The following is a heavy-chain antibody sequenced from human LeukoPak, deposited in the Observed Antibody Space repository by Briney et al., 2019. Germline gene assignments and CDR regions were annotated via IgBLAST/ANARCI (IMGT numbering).Heavy chain of an antibody. Sequence: GGSLRLSCAASGFTFSSYSMNWVRQAPGKGLEWVTSISSSSSYIYYADSVKGRFTISRDNAKNSLYLQMNSLRAEDTAVYYCAKGNVLLWFGESNYYFDYWGQGTLVTVSS. CDR2: ISSSSSYI. D-gene: IGHD3-10*01. CDR1: GFTFSSYS. CDR3: AKGNVLLWFGESNYYFDY. J-gene: IGHJ4*02. V-gene: IGHV3-21*01.